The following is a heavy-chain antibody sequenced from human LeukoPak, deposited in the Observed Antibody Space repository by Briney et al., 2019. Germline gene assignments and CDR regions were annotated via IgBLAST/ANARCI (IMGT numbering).Heavy chain of an antibody. J-gene: IGHJ4*02. V-gene: IGHV4-59*01. CDR3: AKDGAQWELLGY. Sequence: SETLSLTCTVSGGSISSYYWSWIRQPPGKGLEWIGYIYYSGSTNYNPSLTSRVTISVDTSKNQFFLKLNSVTAADTAVYYCAKDGAQWELLGYWGQGTLVTVS. CDR2: IYYSGST. CDR1: GGSISSYY. D-gene: IGHD1-26*01.